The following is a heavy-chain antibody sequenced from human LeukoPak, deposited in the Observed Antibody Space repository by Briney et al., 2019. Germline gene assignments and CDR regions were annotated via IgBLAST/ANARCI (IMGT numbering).Heavy chain of an antibody. CDR1: GFSFSDYG. D-gene: IGHD4-11*01. Sequence: PGGSLRLSCAASGFSFSDYGMHWVRQAPGKGLEWVAFIRYDGSNKYYADSVKDRFTISRDNSKNTVYLQMNSLRAEDTAVYYCAKNIHYSNYEGFDYWGQGTLVTVSS. V-gene: IGHV3-30*02. J-gene: IGHJ4*02. CDR3: AKNIHYSNYEGFDY. CDR2: IRYDGSNK.